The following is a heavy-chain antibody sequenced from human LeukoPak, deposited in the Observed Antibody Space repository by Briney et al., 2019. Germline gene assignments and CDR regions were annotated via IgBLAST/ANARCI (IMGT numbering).Heavy chain of an antibody. CDR2: IRYDGSNK. V-gene: IGHV3-30*02. CDR1: GFTFSSYG. D-gene: IGHD5-18*01. Sequence: KAGGSLRLSCAASGFTFSSYGMHWVRQAPGKGLEWVAFIRYDGSNKYYADSVKGRFTISRDNSKNTLYLQMNSLRAEDTAVYYCAKDSHRAWIQLWLTSLGIDYWGQGTLVTVSS. CDR3: AKDSHRAWIQLWLTSLGIDY. J-gene: IGHJ4*02.